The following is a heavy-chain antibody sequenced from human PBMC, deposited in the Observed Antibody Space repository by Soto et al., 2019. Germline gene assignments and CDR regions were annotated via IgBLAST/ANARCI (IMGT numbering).Heavy chain of an antibody. CDR2: INPNSGGT. V-gene: IGHV1-2*04. CDR3: ARVLGGGSSGYDY. J-gene: IGHJ4*02. CDR1: GYTFTGYY. D-gene: IGHD6-19*01. Sequence: QVQLVQSGAEVKKPGASVKVSCKASGYTFTGYYMHWVRQAPGQGLEWMGWINPNSGGTNYAQKFQGWVTMTRDTSISTAYMELRRLRSDDTAVYYCARVLGGGSSGYDYWGQGTLVTVSS.